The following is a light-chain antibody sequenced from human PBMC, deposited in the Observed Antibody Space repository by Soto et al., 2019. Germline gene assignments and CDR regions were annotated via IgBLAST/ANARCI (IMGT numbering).Light chain of an antibody. V-gene: IGKV1-5*03. CDR2: KAS. CDR1: QSIKTW. CDR3: QQYNSYPYT. Sequence: DIQMTQSPSTPSASVGDRVNITCRASQSIKTWLAWYQQKPGKAPKLQIYKASTLQTGVPSRFSGSGSGTEFTLTISSLQPDDYATYYCQQYNSYPYTFGQGTRVEIK. J-gene: IGKJ2*01.